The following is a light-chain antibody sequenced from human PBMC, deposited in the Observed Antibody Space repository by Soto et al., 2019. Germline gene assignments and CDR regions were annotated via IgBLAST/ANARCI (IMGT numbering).Light chain of an antibody. J-gene: IGKJ2*01. CDR1: QSVSSY. CDR2: DAS. Sequence: DIVLTQSPATLSLSPGERATLSCRASQSVSSYLAWYQQKPGQAPRLLIYDASNRATGIPARFSGSGSGTDFTLTISSLEPEDFAFYYCQQRTDWRYIFGQGTKLEIK. V-gene: IGKV3-11*01. CDR3: QQRTDWRYI.